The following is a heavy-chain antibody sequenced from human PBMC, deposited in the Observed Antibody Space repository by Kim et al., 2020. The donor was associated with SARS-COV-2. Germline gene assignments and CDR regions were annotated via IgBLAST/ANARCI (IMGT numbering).Heavy chain of an antibody. J-gene: IGHJ2*01. V-gene: IGHV4-39*01. CDR1: VGSITSSSYY. CDR2: IYYSGSA. CDR3: ARHVRNWYFDL. Sequence: SETLSLTCTVSVGSITSSSYYWAWIRQPPGKGLESIGNIYYSGSAYYNPSLKSRVTISVDTSKNQFSLKWTAVTAADTPLYYCARHVRNWYFDLWVRGT.